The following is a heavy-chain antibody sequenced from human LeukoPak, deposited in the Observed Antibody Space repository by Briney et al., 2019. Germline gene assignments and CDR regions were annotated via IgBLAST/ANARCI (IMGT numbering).Heavy chain of an antibody. CDR1: GYSISSGYY. D-gene: IGHD5-18*01. V-gene: IGHV4-38-2*01. J-gene: IGHJ5*02. Sequence: SETLSLTCAVSGYSISSGYYWGWIRQPPGKGLEWIGSIYHSGSTNYNPSLKSRVTISVDTSKNQFSLKLSSVTAADTAVYYCARVRTGGYSYGYHPNWFDPWGQGTLVTVSS. CDR3: ARVRTGGYSYGYHPNWFDP. CDR2: IYHSGST.